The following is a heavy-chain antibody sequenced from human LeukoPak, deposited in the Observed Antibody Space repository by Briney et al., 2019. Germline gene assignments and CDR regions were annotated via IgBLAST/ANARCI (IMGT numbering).Heavy chain of an antibody. V-gene: IGHV3-48*03. D-gene: IGHD3-3*01. CDR2: ISSSGSTI. CDR1: GFTFSSYE. Sequence: PGGSLRLSCAASGFTFSSYEMNWVRQAPGKGLEWVSYISSSGSTIYYADSVKGRFTISRDNAKNSLYLQMNSLRAEDTAVYYCARDIVTIFGVALSGMDVWGQGTTVTVSS. J-gene: IGHJ6*02. CDR3: ARDIVTIFGVALSGMDV.